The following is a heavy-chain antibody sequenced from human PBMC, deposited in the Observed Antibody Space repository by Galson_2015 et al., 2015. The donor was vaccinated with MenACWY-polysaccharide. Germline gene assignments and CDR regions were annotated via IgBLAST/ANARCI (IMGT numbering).Heavy chain of an antibody. CDR3: VKGGWADN. CDR1: GFNFSILV. D-gene: IGHD1-26*01. J-gene: IGHJ4*02. V-gene: IGHV3-23*01. CDR2: ISPGSETA. Sequence: SLRLSCAASGFNFSILVMTWVRQGPGRGLEWVSAISPGSETAYYSDSVKGQFTISRDNSKDTLHLQMDSLRAEDTAVYYCVKGGWADNWGQGTLVTVSS.